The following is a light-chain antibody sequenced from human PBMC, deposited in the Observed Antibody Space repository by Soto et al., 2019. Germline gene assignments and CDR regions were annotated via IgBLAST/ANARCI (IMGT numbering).Light chain of an antibody. Sequence: QSVLTQPASVSGSPGQSITLSCTGTTSDVGGYHFVSWYQQHPGKAPKLMIYEVTNRPSGVSDRFSGSKSGNTASLTISCLQAEDEADYYCYSYTTTSTYVFGSGTKLTVL. CDR1: TSDVGGYHF. CDR3: YSYTTTSTYV. J-gene: IGLJ1*01. CDR2: EVT. V-gene: IGLV2-14*01.